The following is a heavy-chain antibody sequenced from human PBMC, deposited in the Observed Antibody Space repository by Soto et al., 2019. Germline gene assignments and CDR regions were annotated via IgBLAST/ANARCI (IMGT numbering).Heavy chain of an antibody. CDR3: ARDLDPFDY. CDR2: IYYSGST. D-gene: IGHD3-3*01. Sequence: QVQLQESGPGLVKPSETLSLTCTVCGGSISSYYWSWIRQPPGKGLEWIGYIYYSGSTNYNPSLKSRVTISVDTSKNQFSLKLSSVTAADTAVYYCARDLDPFDYWGQGTLVTVSS. V-gene: IGHV4-59*01. CDR1: GGSISSYY. J-gene: IGHJ4*02.